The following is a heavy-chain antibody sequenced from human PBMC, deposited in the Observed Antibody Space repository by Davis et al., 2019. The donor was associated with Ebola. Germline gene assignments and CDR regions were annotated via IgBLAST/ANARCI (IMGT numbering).Heavy chain of an antibody. V-gene: IGHV3-30*03. CDR3: ARWGGMDV. CDR1: GFTFSSYS. Sequence: GESLKISCAASGFTFSSYSMNWVRQAPGKGLEWVAVISYDGSNKYYADSVKGRFTISRDNSKNTLYLQMNSLRAEDTAVYYCARWGGMDVRGQGTTVTVSS. J-gene: IGHJ6*02. CDR2: ISYDGSNK. D-gene: IGHD3-16*01.